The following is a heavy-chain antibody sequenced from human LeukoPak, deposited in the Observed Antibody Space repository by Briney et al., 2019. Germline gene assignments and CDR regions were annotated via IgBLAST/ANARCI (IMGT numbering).Heavy chain of an antibody. Sequence: PSETLSLTCAVYGGSFSGYYWSWIRQPPGKGLEWVANIEEYGNEIHYVDSVKGRFTISRDNTKTSLYLQMNSLRVEDTAVYYCARPSFRTGSYFDHWGQGTLVTVSS. CDR2: IEEYGNEI. D-gene: IGHD3/OR15-3a*01. V-gene: IGHV3-7*01. J-gene: IGHJ4*02. CDR3: ARPSFRTGSYFDH. CDR1: GGSFSGYY.